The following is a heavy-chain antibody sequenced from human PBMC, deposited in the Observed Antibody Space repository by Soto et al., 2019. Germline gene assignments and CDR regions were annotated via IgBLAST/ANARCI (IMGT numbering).Heavy chain of an antibody. CDR2: IYYSGST. CDR1: GGSISSWY. CDR3: ARSWGFALDY. V-gene: IGHV4-59*08. Sequence: PSETLSLTCTVSGGSISSWYWSWIRQPPGKGLEWIGYIYYSGSTNYNPSLKSRVTISVDTSKNQFSLKLSSVTAADTAVYYCARSWGFALDYWGQGTLVTVSS. J-gene: IGHJ4*02. D-gene: IGHD3-10*01.